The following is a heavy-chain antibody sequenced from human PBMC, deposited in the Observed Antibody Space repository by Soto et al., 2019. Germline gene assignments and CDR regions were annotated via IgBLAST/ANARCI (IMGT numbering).Heavy chain of an antibody. Sequence: SGPTLVNPTQTLTLTCTFSGLSLSTSGVGVGWIRQPPGKALEWLALIYWDDDKRYSPSLKSRLTITNDTSKNQVVLTMTNMDPVDTATYYCAHRLSCSSTSCRYFDYWGQGTLVTVSS. J-gene: IGHJ4*02. CDR1: GLSLSTSGVG. V-gene: IGHV2-5*02. CDR2: IYWDDDK. CDR3: AHRLSCSSTSCRYFDY. D-gene: IGHD2-2*01.